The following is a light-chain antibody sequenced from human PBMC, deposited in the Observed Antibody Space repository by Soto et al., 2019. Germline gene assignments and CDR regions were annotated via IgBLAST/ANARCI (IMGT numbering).Light chain of an antibody. CDR1: QSTSSY. CDR3: QQYSSHST. J-gene: IGKJ1*01. Sequence: DIQMTQSPSSLSASVGDRVTITCRTSQSTSSYLAWYQQKPGKAPKLLIYQASSLENGVPSRFSGSGSGTEFSLTISSLHPDDFATYYCQQYSSHSTFGQGTKVDIK. V-gene: IGKV1-5*03. CDR2: QAS.